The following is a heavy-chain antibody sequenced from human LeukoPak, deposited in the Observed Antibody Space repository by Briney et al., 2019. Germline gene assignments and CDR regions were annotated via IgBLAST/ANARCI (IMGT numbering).Heavy chain of an antibody. V-gene: IGHV3-30*18. CDR2: ISYDGNDK. Sequence: GGSLRLSCAASGFTFRSYGMHWVRQAPGKGLEWVAVISYDGNDKYFADSVKGRFTISRDNSKNTMYLQMNSLRPEDTAVYYCAKDRDLAAPAYYFDYWGQGTLVTVSS. CDR3: AKDRDLAAPAYYFDY. D-gene: IGHD6-25*01. J-gene: IGHJ4*02. CDR1: GFTFRSYG.